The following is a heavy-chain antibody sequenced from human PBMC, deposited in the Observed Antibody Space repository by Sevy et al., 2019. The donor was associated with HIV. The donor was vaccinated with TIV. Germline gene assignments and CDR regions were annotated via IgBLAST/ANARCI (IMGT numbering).Heavy chain of an antibody. Sequence: SETLSLTCAVSGVSFSDYFWSWIRQSPGKGLEWIGEISHGGSSNYNPSLKSRVVMSLDTSNNQFSLKLTSVTAADTAVYYCARGPLFSPEYCSSGARPTIDYWGQGTLVTVSS. V-gene: IGHV4-34*01. D-gene: IGHD2-15*01. CDR2: ISHGGSS. CDR1: GVSFSDYF. J-gene: IGHJ4*02. CDR3: ARGPLFSPEYCSSGARPTIDY.